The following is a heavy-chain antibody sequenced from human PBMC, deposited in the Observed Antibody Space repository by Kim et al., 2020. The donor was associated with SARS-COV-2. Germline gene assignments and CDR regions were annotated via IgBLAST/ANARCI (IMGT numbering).Heavy chain of an antibody. Sequence: GGSLRLSCAASGFTFSSYSMNWVRQAPGKGLEWVSYISSSSSTIYYADSVKGRFTISRDNAKNSLYLQMNSLRDEDTAVYYCAREYDILTGYSLAKNAFDIWGQGTMVTVSS. J-gene: IGHJ3*02. CDR2: ISSSSSTI. D-gene: IGHD3-9*01. CDR3: AREYDILTGYSLAKNAFDI. V-gene: IGHV3-48*02. CDR1: GFTFSSYS.